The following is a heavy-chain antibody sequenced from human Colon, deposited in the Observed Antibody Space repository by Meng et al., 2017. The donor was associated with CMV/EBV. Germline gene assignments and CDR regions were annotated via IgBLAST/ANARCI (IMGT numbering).Heavy chain of an antibody. CDR3: ARVDSDSSGYYGPDF. CDR2: INPNSGGT. Sequence: ASVKVSCKASGYPFTDHYMQWVRQAPGQGLEWMGWINPNSGGTMYEPNFHGRVTMTRDTSITTVYMELTRLTSDDTAMYYCARVDSDSSGYYGPDFWGQGTMVTVSS. CDR1: GYPFTDHY. J-gene: IGHJ3*01. V-gene: IGHV1-2*02. D-gene: IGHD3-22*01.